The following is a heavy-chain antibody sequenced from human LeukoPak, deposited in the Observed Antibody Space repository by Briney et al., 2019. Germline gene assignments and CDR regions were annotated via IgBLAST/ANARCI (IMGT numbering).Heavy chain of an antibody. J-gene: IGHJ4*02. CDR1: GGSISSSSYY. CDR2: IYYSGST. V-gene: IGHV4-39*01. Sequence: SETLSLTCTVSGGSISSSSYYWGWIRQPPGKGLEWIGSIYYSGSTYYNPSLKSRVTISVDTSKNQFSLKLSSVTAADTAVYYCARSTATFDYWGQGTLVTVSS. CDR3: ARSTATFDY.